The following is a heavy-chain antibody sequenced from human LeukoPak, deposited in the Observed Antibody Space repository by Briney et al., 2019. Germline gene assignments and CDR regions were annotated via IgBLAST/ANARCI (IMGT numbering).Heavy chain of an antibody. D-gene: IGHD5-24*01. V-gene: IGHV1-46*01. CDR1: GYTFTSYY. CDR2: INPSGGST. J-gene: IGHJ4*02. Sequence: ASVKVSLKASGYTFTSYYMHWVRQGPGQGLEWMGIINPSGGSTSYAQKFQGRVTMTRDTATSTVYMELSSLRSDDTAVYYCARDLRWLQSDFWGQGTLVTVSS. CDR3: ARDLRWLQSDF.